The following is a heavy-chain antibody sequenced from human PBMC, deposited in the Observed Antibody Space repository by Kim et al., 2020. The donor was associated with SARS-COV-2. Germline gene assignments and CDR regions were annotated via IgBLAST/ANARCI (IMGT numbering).Heavy chain of an antibody. J-gene: IGHJ6*02. V-gene: IGHV3-53*01. Sequence: GGSLRLSCAASGFTVSSNYMSWVRQAPGKGLEWVSVIYSGGSTYYADSVKGRFTISRDNSKNTLYLQMNSLRAEDTAVYYCARVNRGVPAAKPRYSSSGDYYYGMDVWGQGTTVTVSS. CDR2: IYSGGST. D-gene: IGHD2-2*01. CDR1: GFTVSSNY. CDR3: ARVNRGVPAAKPRYSSSGDYYYGMDV.